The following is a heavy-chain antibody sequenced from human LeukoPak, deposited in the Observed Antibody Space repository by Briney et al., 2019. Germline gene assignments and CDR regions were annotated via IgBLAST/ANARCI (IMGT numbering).Heavy chain of an antibody. Sequence: ASVKVSCEASGYTFTGYYMHWVRQAPGQGPEWMGWINPNSGGTNYAQKFQGRVTMTRDTSISTAYMELSRLRSDDTAVYYCASFTMIKDYYFDYWGQGTLVTVSS. V-gene: IGHV1-2*02. CDR3: ASFTMIKDYYFDY. CDR1: GYTFTGYY. J-gene: IGHJ4*02. CDR2: INPNSGGT. D-gene: IGHD3-22*01.